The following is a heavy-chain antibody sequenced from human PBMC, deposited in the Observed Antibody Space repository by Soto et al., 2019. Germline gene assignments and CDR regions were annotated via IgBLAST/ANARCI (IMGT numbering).Heavy chain of an antibody. CDR1: GFTVSNNY. J-gene: IGHJ4*02. CDR3: ATSPGGGGY. Sequence: EVQLVESGGGLIQPGGSLRLSCAVSGFTVSNNYMSWVRQAPGKGLEGVSVIYSGGYTAYGDSVKGRFTISRDNSKKTLSLQINSLGPADPAGFYGATSPGGGGYWGQGTLVTVSS. CDR2: IYSGGYT. V-gene: IGHV3-53*01. D-gene: IGHD2-2*01.